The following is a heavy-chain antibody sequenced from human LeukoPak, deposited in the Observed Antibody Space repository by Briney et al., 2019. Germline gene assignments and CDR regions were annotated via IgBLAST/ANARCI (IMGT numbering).Heavy chain of an antibody. Sequence: GGSLRLSCAASGFTFSSYEMNWVRQAPGKGLEWVGRIRKKVNSYTTEYAATVKGRLTISRDDSKNSLYLQMNSLKTEDTAVYYCARGYCRSTTSCYFDYWGQGTLVTVSS. CDR3: ARGYCRSTTSCYFDY. V-gene: IGHV3-72*01. J-gene: IGHJ4*02. CDR1: GFTFSSYE. CDR2: IRKKVNSYTT. D-gene: IGHD2/OR15-2a*01.